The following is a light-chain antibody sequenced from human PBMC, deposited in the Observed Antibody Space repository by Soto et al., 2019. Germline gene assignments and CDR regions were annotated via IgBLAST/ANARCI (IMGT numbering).Light chain of an antibody. Sequence: EIVLTQSPGTLSLSPVERATLSFRASQSVSSSYLAWYQQKPGQAPRLLIYGASSRATGIPDRFSGSGSGTDFTLTISRLEPEDFAVYYCQQYGSSLITFGQGTRLEIK. CDR3: QQYGSSLIT. V-gene: IGKV3-20*01. CDR2: GAS. CDR1: QSVSSSY. J-gene: IGKJ5*01.